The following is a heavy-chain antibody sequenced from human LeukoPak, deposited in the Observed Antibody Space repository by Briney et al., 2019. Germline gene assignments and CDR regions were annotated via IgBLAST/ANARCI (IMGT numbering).Heavy chain of an antibody. V-gene: IGHV3-66*01. CDR2: IYSAGST. D-gene: IGHD2-15*01. CDR3: ARKTPRFGDYDY. J-gene: IGHJ4*02. Sequence: HPGGSLRLSCAASGFTVSSSYMSWVRQAPGKGLEWVSLIYSAGSTYYADSVKGRFTISRDNSKNTLYLQMNSPRAEDTAVYYCARKTPRFGDYDYWGQGTLVTVSS. CDR1: GFTVSSSY.